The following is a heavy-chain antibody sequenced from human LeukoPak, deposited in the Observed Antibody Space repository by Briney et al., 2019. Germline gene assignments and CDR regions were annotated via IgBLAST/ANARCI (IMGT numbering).Heavy chain of an antibody. CDR3: ARDMLYCSSTSCFLGYYYYYMDV. J-gene: IGHJ6*03. V-gene: IGHV1-18*01. CDR1: GYTFTIYG. CDR2: ISAYNGNT. D-gene: IGHD2-2*01. Sequence: ASVTVSCKASGYTFTIYGISWVRQAPGQGLEWMGWISAYNGNTNYAQKLQGRVTITTDTSTSTAYMELRSLRSDDTAVYYCARDMLYCSSTSCFLGYYYYYMDVWGKGTTVTVSS.